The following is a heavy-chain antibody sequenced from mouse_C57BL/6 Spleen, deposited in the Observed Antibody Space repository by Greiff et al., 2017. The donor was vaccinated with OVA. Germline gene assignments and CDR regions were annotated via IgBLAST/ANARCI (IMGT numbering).Heavy chain of an antibody. CDR1: GFTFSSYA. Sequence: EVKLVESGEGLVKPGGSLKLSCAASGFTFSSYAMSWVRQTPEKRLEWVAYLSSGGDYIYYADTVKGRFTISRDNARNTLYLQMSSLKSEDTAMYYCTRERGLLYAMDYWGQGTSVTVSS. CDR3: TRERGLLYAMDY. V-gene: IGHV5-9-1*02. CDR2: LSSGGDYI. D-gene: IGHD1-1*01. J-gene: IGHJ4*01.